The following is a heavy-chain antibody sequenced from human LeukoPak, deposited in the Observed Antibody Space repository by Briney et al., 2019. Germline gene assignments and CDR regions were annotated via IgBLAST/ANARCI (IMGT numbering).Heavy chain of an antibody. V-gene: IGHV1-69*05. CDR2: IIPIFGTA. D-gene: IGHD6-19*01. CDR1: GGTFSSYA. CDR3: ARQCQWLGCWFDP. Sequence: SVKVSCKASGGTFSSYAISWVRQAPGQGLEWMGGIIPIFGTANYAQKFQGRVTITTDESTSTAYMELSSLRSEDTAMYYCARQCQWLGCWFDPWGQGTLVTVSS. J-gene: IGHJ5*02.